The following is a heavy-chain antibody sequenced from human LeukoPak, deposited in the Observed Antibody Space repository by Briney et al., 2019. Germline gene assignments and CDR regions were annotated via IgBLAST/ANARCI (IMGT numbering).Heavy chain of an antibody. J-gene: IGHJ4*02. CDR3: ARDYDSSGYYFAY. CDR2: IYYSGST. V-gene: IGHV4-31*01. Sequence: PSQTLSLTCTVSGGSISNGGYYWNWIRQNPGKDLEWIGYIYYSGSTYYNPSLKSPVTISVDTSKNQFSLKLSSVTAADTAVYYCARDYDSSGYYFAYWGQGTLVTVSS. D-gene: IGHD3-22*01. CDR1: GGSISNGGYY.